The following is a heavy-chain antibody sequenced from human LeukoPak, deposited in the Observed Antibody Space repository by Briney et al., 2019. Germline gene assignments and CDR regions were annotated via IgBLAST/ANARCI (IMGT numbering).Heavy chain of an antibody. D-gene: IGHD3-3*01. CDR2: INAADGTT. J-gene: IGHJ5*02. CDR3: ARDALGVPGAYWWFDP. CDR1: GYSFSSYG. V-gene: IGHV1-3*01. Sequence: RASVKVSCKASGYSFSSYGISWVRQAPGQRLEWMGWINAADGTTKYSQMLQGRLTITRDKSATTTHMELSSLTPEDTAVYYCARDALGVPGAYWWFDPWGQGTLVTVSS.